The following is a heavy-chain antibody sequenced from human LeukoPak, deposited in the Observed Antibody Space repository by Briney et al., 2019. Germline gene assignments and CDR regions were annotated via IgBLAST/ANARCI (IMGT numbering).Heavy chain of an antibody. D-gene: IGHD1-1*01. Sequence: SETLSLTCAVSGGSISSSNWWGWVRQPPGKGLEWIGEIYHSGSPNYNPSLKSRVTISVDKSRNHFSLNLSSVTAADTAVYYCARVNINNWHSCDYWGQGTLVTVSS. CDR2: IYHSGSP. V-gene: IGHV4-4*02. J-gene: IGHJ4*02. CDR3: ARVNINNWHSCDY. CDR1: GGSISSSNW.